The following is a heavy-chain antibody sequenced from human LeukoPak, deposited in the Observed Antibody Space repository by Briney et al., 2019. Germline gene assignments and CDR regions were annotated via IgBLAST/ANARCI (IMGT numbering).Heavy chain of an antibody. CDR2: IYYSGSA. CDR3: ARGRSHFDY. Sequence: PSGTLSLTCTVSGGSISSYYWSWIRQPPGKGLEWIGYIYYSGSANYDPSLKSRVTISGDTSKSQFSLKLSSVTAADTAVYYCARGRSHFDYWGQGTLVTVSS. J-gene: IGHJ4*02. V-gene: IGHV4-59*01. CDR1: GGSISSYY.